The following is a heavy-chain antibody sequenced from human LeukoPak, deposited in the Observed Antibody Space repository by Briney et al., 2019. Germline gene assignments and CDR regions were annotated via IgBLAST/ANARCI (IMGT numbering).Heavy chain of an antibody. CDR3: ARYLCSSTSCYRDAFDI. Sequence: GASVKVSCKASGYTFTSYDINWVRQATGQGLEWMGWMNPNSGNTGYAQKFQGRVTMTRNTPISTAYMELSSLRSEDTAVYYCARYLCSSTSCYRDAFDIWGQGTMVTVSS. D-gene: IGHD2-2*02. CDR1: GYTFTSYD. CDR2: MNPNSGNT. V-gene: IGHV1-8*01. J-gene: IGHJ3*02.